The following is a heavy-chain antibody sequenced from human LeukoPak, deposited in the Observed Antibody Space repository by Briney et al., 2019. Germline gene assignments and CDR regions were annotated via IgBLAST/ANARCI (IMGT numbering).Heavy chain of an antibody. CDR3: ASTAAHDYIIFGYYYYMDV. CDR2: ISSSSSTI. J-gene: IGHJ6*03. D-gene: IGHD4-11*01. Sequence: PGGSLRLSCAASGFTFSSYSMNWVRQAPGKGLEWVSYISSSSSTIYYADSVKGRFTISRDNAKNSLYLQMNSLRAEDTAVYYCASTAAHDYIIFGYYYYMDVWGKGTTVTVSS. CDR1: GFTFSSYS. V-gene: IGHV3-48*01.